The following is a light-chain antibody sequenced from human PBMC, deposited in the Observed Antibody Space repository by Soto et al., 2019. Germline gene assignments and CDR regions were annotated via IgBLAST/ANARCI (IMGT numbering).Light chain of an antibody. J-gene: IGLJ2*01. CDR1: NIGSKN. CDR3: QVWDSSTVV. Sequence: SYELTQLLSVSVALGQTARITCGGNNIGSKNVYWYQQKPGQAPVLVIYRDSNRPSGIPERFSGSNSGNTATLTISRAQAGDEADYYCQVWDSSTVVFGGGTKLTVL. CDR2: RDS. V-gene: IGLV3-9*01.